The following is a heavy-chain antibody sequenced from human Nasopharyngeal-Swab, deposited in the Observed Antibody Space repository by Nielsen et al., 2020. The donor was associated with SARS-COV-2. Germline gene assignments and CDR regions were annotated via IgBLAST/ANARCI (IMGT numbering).Heavy chain of an antibody. D-gene: IGHD2-2*01. CDR3: ARDYCSSTSCYDY. V-gene: IGHV3-48*03. CDR2: ISSSGSTR. Sequence: WIRPPPGKGLEWVSYISSSGSTRYYADSVKGRFTISRDNAKNSLYLQMNSLRAEDTAVYYCARDYCSSTSCYDYWGQGTLVTVSS. J-gene: IGHJ4*02.